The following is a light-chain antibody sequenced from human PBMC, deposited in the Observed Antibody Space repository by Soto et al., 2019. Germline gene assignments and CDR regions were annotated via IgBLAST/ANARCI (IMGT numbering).Light chain of an antibody. Sequence: DIQMTQSPSTLSASIGARFTITCRTSQSVASWLAWYQQKPGKAPKLLSYKASSLQTGVPSRISGSGSGTEFPLTISSLQPDDFATYYCQHYNDYSRMFGQGTKVEIK. V-gene: IGKV1-5*03. CDR2: KAS. J-gene: IGKJ1*01. CDR1: QSVASW. CDR3: QHYNDYSRM.